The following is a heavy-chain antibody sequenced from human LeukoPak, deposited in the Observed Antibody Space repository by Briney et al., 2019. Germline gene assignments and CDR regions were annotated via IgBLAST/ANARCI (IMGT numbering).Heavy chain of an antibody. CDR1: AGSISSSNW. CDR2: IYLYGTT. J-gene: IGHJ6*02. V-gene: IGHV4-4*02. CDR3: ARQKWEQQGRDYYFYGLDV. D-gene: IGHD1-26*01. Sequence: SSETLSLTCAVSAGSISSSNWWSWVRQSPVKGLEWIGEIYLYGTTNYNPSLKSRVTMSVDRSKNQFSLKLSSVTAADTAVYYCARQKWEQQGRDYYFYGLDVWGPGTTVIVSS.